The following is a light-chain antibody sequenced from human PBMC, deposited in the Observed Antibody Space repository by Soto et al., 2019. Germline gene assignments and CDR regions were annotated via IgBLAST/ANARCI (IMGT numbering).Light chain of an antibody. CDR2: TAS. CDR1: QTIPRS. CDR3: QQSHHFPYT. Sequence: IQMTQSPSSLSASVGDRVTITCRASQTIPRSLNWYQQKPRKAPNLLIYTASILQTGAPSRFSGSGSETDFTLTISSLQPEDSGTYFCQQSHHFPYTFGQGTDLEIK. J-gene: IGKJ2*01. V-gene: IGKV1-39*01.